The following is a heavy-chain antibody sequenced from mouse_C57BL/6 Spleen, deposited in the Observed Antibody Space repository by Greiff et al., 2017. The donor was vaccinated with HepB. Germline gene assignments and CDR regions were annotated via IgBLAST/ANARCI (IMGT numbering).Heavy chain of an antibody. D-gene: IGHD4-1*01. CDR2: IRLKSDNYAT. V-gene: IGHV6-3*01. CDR3: TDGTGYFDY. Sequence: EVKLMESGGGLVQPGGSMKLSCVASGFTFSNYWMNWVRQSPEKGLEWVAQIRLKSDNYATHYAESVKGRFTISRDDSKSSVYLQMNNLRAEDTGIYYCTDGTGYFDYWGQGTTLTVSS. J-gene: IGHJ2*01. CDR1: GFTFSNYW.